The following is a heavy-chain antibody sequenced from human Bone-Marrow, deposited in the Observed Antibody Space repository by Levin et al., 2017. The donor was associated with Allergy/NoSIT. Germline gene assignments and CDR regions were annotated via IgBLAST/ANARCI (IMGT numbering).Heavy chain of an antibody. D-gene: IGHD3-16*02. CDR1: GGSISSGGYY. CDR3: ARAGIMITFGGVIAPYFDY. CDR2: IYYSGST. V-gene: IGHV4-31*03. J-gene: IGHJ4*02. Sequence: SETLSLTCTVSGGSISSGGYYWSWIRQHPGKGLEWIGYIYYSGSTYYNPSLKSRVTISVDTSKNQFSLKLSSVTAADTAVYYCARAGIMITFGGVIAPYFDYWGQGTLVTVSS.